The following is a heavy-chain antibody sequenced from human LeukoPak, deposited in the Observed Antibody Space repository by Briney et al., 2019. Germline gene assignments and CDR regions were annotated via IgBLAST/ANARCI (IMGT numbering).Heavy chain of an antibody. V-gene: IGHV4-34*01. CDR1: GGSLSAYY. D-gene: IGHD1-20*01. J-gene: IGHJ6*03. Sequence: SETLSLTCALSGGSLSAYYWSWIRQPPGNGLEWIGEINHGGSTKSNPTPKTRLTRSVDTSRNQFTLHLRSVTAADTAVYYCARVRDNWTRACFFSYLDFWGKGTMVTVSS. CDR2: INHGGST. CDR3: ARVRDNWTRACFFSYLDF.